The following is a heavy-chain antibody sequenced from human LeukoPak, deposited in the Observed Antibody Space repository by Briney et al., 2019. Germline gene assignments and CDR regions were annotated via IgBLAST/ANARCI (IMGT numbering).Heavy chain of an antibody. CDR1: GSSISSSSYY. V-gene: IGHV4-39*01. D-gene: IGHD4-23*01. Sequence: PSETLSLTCTVSGSSISSSSYYWGWIRQPPGKGLEWIGSIYYSGSTYYNPSLKSRVTISVDTSKNQFSLKLSSVTAADTAVYYCVRGELRAYGGKDCYYYMDVWGKGTTVTISS. CDR3: VRGELRAYGGKDCYYYMDV. CDR2: IYYSGST. J-gene: IGHJ6*03.